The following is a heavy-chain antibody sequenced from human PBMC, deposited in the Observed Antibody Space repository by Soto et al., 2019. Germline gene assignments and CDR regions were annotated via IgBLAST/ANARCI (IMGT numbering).Heavy chain of an antibody. Sequence: SETLSLTCTVSGGSISSGGYSWSWIRQQPGKGLEWIGYIYHSGSTYYNPSLKSRVTISVDRSKNQFSLKLSSVTAADTAVYYCARGPPFLPWGQGTLVTVSS. D-gene: IGHD3-3*02. J-gene: IGHJ5*02. CDR3: ARGPPFLP. CDR2: IYHSGST. V-gene: IGHV4-30-2*01. CDR1: GGSISSGGYS.